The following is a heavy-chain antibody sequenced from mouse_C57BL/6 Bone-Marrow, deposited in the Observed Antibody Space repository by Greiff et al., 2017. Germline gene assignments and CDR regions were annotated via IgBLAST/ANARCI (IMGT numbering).Heavy chain of an antibody. CDR2: ISSGGSYT. CDR1: GFTFSSYG. D-gene: IGHD2-1*01. Sequence: DVQLVESGGDLVKPGGSLKLSCAASGFTFSSYGMSWVRQTPDKRLEWVATISSGGSYTYYPDSVKGRFTISRDNAKNTLYLQMSSLKSEDTAMYYCARPLLLHWYFDVWGTGTTVTVSS. J-gene: IGHJ1*03. CDR3: ARPLLLHWYFDV. V-gene: IGHV5-6*01.